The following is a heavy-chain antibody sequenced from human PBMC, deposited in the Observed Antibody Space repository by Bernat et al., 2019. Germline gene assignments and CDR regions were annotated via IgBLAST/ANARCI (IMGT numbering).Heavy chain of an antibody. V-gene: IGHV3-21*05. Sequence: EVQLVESGGGLVKPGGSLRLSCAASGFTFSSYSMNWVRQAPGKGLEWVSYISSSSSYIYYADSVKGRFTISRDNAKNSLYLQMNSLRAEDMAVYYCARGGDTVTTVGFGYWGQGTLVTVSS. CDR3: ARGGDTVTTVGFGY. CDR1: GFTFSSYS. J-gene: IGHJ4*02. D-gene: IGHD4-11*01. CDR2: ISSSSSYI.